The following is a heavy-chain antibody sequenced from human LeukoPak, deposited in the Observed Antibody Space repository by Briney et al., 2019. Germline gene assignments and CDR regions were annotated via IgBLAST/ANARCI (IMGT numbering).Heavy chain of an antibody. CDR2: ISYDGSNK. V-gene: IGHV3-30*19. Sequence: GGSLRLSCAASGFTFSSYGMHWVRQAPGKGLEWVAVISYDGSNKYYADSVKGRFTISRDNSKNTLYLQMNSLRAEDTAVYYCARTRYYDSSGSYDAFDIWGQGTMVTVSS. D-gene: IGHD3-22*01. CDR3: ARTRYYDSSGSYDAFDI. J-gene: IGHJ3*02. CDR1: GFTFSSYG.